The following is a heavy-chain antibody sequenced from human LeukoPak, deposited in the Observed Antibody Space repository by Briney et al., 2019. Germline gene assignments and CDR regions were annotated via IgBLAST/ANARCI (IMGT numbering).Heavy chain of an antibody. CDR2: ISANGGSI. V-gene: IGHV3-9*01. CDR1: GFNFEDYA. Sequence: GGSLRLSCVASGFNFEDYAMNWVRQVPGRGLEWVSIISANGGSIGYAPSVKGRFTISTDNSKNTLYLQMNSLRAEDTALYYCAKASGSGYGKDYFDYWGQGTLVTVSS. CDR3: AKASGSGYGKDYFDY. J-gene: IGHJ4*02. D-gene: IGHD1-26*01.